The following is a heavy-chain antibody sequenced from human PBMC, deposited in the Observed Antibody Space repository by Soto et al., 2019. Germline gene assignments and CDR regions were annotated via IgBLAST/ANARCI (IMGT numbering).Heavy chain of an antibody. CDR2: INHSGNT. CDR1: GGSIGTSAYY. CDR3: SRRAPEGFGP. J-gene: IGHJ5*02. V-gene: IGHV4-39*01. Sequence: SETLSLTCAVPGGSIGTSAYYWGWIRQAPGKGLEWIGSINHSGNTYLSPSLKDRVTMSVDTSKNSFSLKLRSATAADTGLYYCSRRAPEGFGPWGQGTLVTVSS.